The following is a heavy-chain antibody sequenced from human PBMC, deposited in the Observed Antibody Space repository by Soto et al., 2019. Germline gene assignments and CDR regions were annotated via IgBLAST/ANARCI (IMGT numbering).Heavy chain of an antibody. CDR1: GFTFSSYS. CDR3: ASPASIAATNYYYYGMDV. Sequence: GGSLRLSCAASGFTFSSYSMNWVRQAPGKGLEWVSSISSSSSYIYYADSVKGRFSISRDNAKNSLYLQMNSLRAEDTAVYYCASPASIAATNYYYYGMDVWGQGTTVTVSS. J-gene: IGHJ6*02. D-gene: IGHD6-6*01. V-gene: IGHV3-21*01. CDR2: ISSSSSYI.